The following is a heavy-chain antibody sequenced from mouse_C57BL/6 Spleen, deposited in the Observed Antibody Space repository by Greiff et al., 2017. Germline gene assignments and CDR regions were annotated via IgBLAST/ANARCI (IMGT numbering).Heavy chain of an antibody. V-gene: IGHV5-4*01. CDR2: ISDGGSYT. J-gene: IGHJ4*01. CDR3: ARGGLLPYYYAMDY. D-gene: IGHD2-3*01. CDR1: GFTFSSYA. Sequence: EVQLQQSGGGLVKPGGSLKLSCAASGFTFSSYAMSWVRQTPEKRLEWVATISDGGSYTYYPDNVKGRFTISRDNAKNNLYLQMSHLKSEDTAMYYCARGGLLPYYYAMDYWGQGTSVTVSS.